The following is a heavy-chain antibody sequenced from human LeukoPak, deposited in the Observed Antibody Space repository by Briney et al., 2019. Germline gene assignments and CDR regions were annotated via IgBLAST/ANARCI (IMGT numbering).Heavy chain of an antibody. CDR3: ARLESGVLGDLYYYDTSGYYYRGYFDS. CDR1: GGSISNYY. V-gene: IGHV4-59*08. J-gene: IGHJ4*02. Sequence: PSETLSLTCTVSGGSISNYYWSWIRQPPGKGLEWIGYIYDSGSTKYNPSLKSRVTISVDTSKNQYSLELTSVTAADTAVYYCARLESGVLGDLYYYDTSGYYYRGYFDSWGQGTLLTVSS. D-gene: IGHD3-22*01. CDR2: IYDSGST.